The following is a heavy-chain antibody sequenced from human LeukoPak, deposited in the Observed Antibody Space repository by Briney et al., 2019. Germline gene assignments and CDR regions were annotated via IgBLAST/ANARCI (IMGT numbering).Heavy chain of an antibody. D-gene: IGHD6-19*01. CDR2: IYTSGST. V-gene: IGHV4-61*02. CDR1: GGSISSGSYY. Sequence: PSQTLSLTCTVSGGSISSGSYYWSWTRQPAGKGLEWIGRIYTSGSTNYNPSLKSRVTISVDTSKNQFSLKLSSVTAADTAVYYCARHYEGSGWPNFDYWGQGTLVTVSS. CDR3: ARHYEGSGWPNFDY. J-gene: IGHJ4*02.